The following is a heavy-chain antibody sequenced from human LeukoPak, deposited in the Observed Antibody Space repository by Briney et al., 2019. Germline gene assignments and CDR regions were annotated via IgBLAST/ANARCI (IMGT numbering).Heavy chain of an antibody. CDR3: ARGPYSYDSSGAFDI. CDR2: SSYNGNT. Sequence: PSETLSLTCTVSGAYFTNYYWSFIRQPPGKGLEWIGFSSYNGNTNYNPSLKSRVTISLDMSKNQFSLRLNSVTAADTAVYFCARGPYSYDSSGAFDIWGQGTMVTVSS. D-gene: IGHD3-22*01. J-gene: IGHJ3*02. V-gene: IGHV4-59*08. CDR1: GAYFTNYY.